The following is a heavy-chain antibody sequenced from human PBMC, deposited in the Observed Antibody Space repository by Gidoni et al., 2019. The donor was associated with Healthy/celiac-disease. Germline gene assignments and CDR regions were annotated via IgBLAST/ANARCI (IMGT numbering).Heavy chain of an antibody. J-gene: IGHJ3*02. V-gene: IGHV3-23*01. D-gene: IGHD3-10*01. CDR1: GFTFSSYD. CDR3: AKAGYGSGSDDDAFDI. Sequence: EVQLLESGGGLVQPGGSLRLSCAASGFTFSSYDMSWVRQAPGKGLEWVSGISGSGGSTYYADSVKGRFTMSRDNSKNTLYLQMNSLRAEDTAVYYCAKAGYGSGSDDDAFDIWGQGTMVTVSS. CDR2: ISGSGGST.